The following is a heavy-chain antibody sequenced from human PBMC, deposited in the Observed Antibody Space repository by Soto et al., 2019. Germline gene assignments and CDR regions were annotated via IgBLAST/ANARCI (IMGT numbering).Heavy chain of an antibody. CDR1: GGTFSRYA. D-gene: IGHD1-26*01. V-gene: IGHV1-69*01. CDR3: ARAIVGPTTTGWLDP. CDR2: IIPIFGTA. J-gene: IGHJ5*02. Sequence: QVQLVQSGAEVTKPGSSVKVSCKASGGTFSRYAISCVRQAPGQGLEWMGGIIPIFGTANYAQKFQGRVTITADESTSTAYMELSSLRFEDTAVYYCARAIVGPTTTGWLDPWGQGTLVTVSS.